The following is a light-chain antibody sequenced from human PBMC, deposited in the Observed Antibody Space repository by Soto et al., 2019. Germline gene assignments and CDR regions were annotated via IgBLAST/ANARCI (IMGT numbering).Light chain of an antibody. J-gene: IGKJ2*01. V-gene: IGKV3-20*01. CDR2: GAS. CDR3: QQYGSSTYT. CDR1: QSVSSNH. Sequence: EIVLTQSPGTLSLSPRERATLSCRASQSVSSNHLAWYQQKPGQAHRLLIYGASRRATGIPDRFSGSGSGTDFPLTISRLEPEDFVVYYCQQYGSSTYTFGQGTKVEIK.